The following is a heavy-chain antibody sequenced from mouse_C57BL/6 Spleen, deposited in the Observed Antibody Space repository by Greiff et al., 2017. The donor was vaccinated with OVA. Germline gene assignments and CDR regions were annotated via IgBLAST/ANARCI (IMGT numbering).Heavy chain of an antibody. CDR1: GYTFTDYY. V-gene: IGHV1-26*01. CDR3: ARVGNYGY. D-gene: IGHD2-1*01. J-gene: IGHJ2*01. CDR2: INPNNGGT. Sequence: EVQLQQSGPELVKPGASVKISCKASGYTFTDYYMNWVKQSHGKSLEWIGDINPNNGGTSYNQKFKGKATLTVDKSSSTAYMELRSLTSEDSAVYYCARVGNYGYWGQGTTLTVSS.